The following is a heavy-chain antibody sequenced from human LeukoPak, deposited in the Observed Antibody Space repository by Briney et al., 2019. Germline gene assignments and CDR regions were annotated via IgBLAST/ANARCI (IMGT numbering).Heavy chain of an antibody. CDR2: IIPIFGTA. J-gene: IGHJ6*04. D-gene: IGHD3-9*01. CDR1: GGTFSSYA. Sequence: GASVKVSSKASGGTFSSYAISWVRQAPGQGLEWMGGIIPIFGTANYAQKFQGRVTITADKSTSTAYMELSSLRSEDTAVYYCARDAYYDILTGYYRYYGMDVWGKGTTVTVSS. CDR3: ARDAYYDILTGYYRYYGMDV. V-gene: IGHV1-69*06.